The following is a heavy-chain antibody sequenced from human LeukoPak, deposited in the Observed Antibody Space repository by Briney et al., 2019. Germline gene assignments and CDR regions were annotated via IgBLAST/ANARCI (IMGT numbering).Heavy chain of an antibody. J-gene: IGHJ4*02. CDR2: ISSGGRT. CDR1: GFTFSIYA. D-gene: IGHD6-13*01. Sequence: GGSLRLSCAASGFTFSIYAMTWVRHTPGKGLEWVSTISSGGRTYYADSVKGRFTISRDNSKNTLYLHMNSLRAEDTALYYCTKDYSGSWYYLDYWGQGTLVTVSS. V-gene: IGHV3-23*01. CDR3: TKDYSGSWYYLDY.